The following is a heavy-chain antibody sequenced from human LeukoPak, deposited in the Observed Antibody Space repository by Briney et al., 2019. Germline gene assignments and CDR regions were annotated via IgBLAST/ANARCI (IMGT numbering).Heavy chain of an antibody. V-gene: IGHV4-39*02. J-gene: IGHJ1*01. Sequence: SETLSLTCTVSGDFISSSSYYWGWIRQPPGKGLEWIGDVYYTGRTYYNPSLKSRVFISIDTSKNYFSLNLNFVTAADTAVYYCARRRYYDSTGYFEWGRGSLVTVSS. CDR2: VYYTGRT. CDR1: GDFISSSSYY. CDR3: ARRRYYDSTGYFE. D-gene: IGHD3-22*01.